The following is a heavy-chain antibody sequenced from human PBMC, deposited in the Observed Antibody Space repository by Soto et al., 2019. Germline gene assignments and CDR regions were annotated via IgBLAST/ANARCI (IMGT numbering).Heavy chain of an antibody. CDR1: GYTFTGYY. V-gene: IGHV1-2*04. CDR2: INPNSGGT. Sequence: ASVKVSCKASGYTFTGYYMHWVRQAPGQGLEWMGWINPNSGGTNYAQKFQGWVTMTRDTSISTAYMELSRLRSDDTAVYYCVRGDGRGMGDYYYYMDVWGKGTTVTVSS. J-gene: IGHJ6*03. CDR3: VRGDGRGMGDYYYYMDV. D-gene: IGHD3-16*01.